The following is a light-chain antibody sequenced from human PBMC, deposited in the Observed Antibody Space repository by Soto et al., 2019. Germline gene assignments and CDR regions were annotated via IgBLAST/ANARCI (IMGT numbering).Light chain of an antibody. Sequence: EIVVTQSPALVSVSPGERVTLSCRASQSVISSLAWYQQKLGQAPRLLIYGASTRATGIPARFSGSGSGTDFFLNISSLQSEDSAIYYCQHYNNWLGTFGGGTKVEIK. J-gene: IGKJ4*01. CDR2: GAS. CDR3: QHYNNWLGT. V-gene: IGKV3-15*01. CDR1: QSVISS.